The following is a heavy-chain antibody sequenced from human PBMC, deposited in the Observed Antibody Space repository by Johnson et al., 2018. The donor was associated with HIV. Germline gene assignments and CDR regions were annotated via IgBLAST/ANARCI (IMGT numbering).Heavy chain of an antibody. CDR2: ISYDGSNK. CDR3: AKDRGLSAFDI. J-gene: IGHJ3*02. CDR1: GFTFSSYD. V-gene: IGHV3-30*18. Sequence: QVLLVESGGGVVQPGRSLRLSCAASGFTFSSYDMHWVRQAPGKGLEWVAVISYDGSNKYYADSVKGRFTISRDNSKNTLYLQMNSLRAEDTAVYYCAKDRGLSAFDIWGQGTMVTVSS. D-gene: IGHD3-10*01.